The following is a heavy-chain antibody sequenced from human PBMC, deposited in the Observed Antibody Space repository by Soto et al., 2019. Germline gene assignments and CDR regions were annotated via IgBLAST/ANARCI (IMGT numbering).Heavy chain of an antibody. CDR1: GDSVPSNSAA. CDR3: ARVEAAAGPNAFDI. J-gene: IGHJ3*02. CDR2: TYYRSKWYN. D-gene: IGHD6-13*01. Sequence: PSQTLSLTCAISGDSVPSNSAAWNWIRQSPSRGLEWLGRTYYRSKWYNDYAVSVKSRITINPDTSKNQFSLQLNSVTPEDTAVYYCARVEAAAGPNAFDIWGQGTMVTVSS. V-gene: IGHV6-1*01.